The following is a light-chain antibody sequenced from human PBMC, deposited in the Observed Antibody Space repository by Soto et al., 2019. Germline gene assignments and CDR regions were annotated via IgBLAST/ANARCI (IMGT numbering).Light chain of an antibody. CDR3: LLDFRYFWA. J-gene: IGKJ1*01. CDR1: PSVTNY. Sequence: EIVLTQSPATLSLSPGERATLSCRASPSVTNYLAWYQQKPGQAPRLVIYGAFNRATGIPARFSGSGSGTDFTLTISSLEPEDFATYYCLLDFRYFWAFGQGTKVEIK. V-gene: IGKV3-11*01. CDR2: GAF.